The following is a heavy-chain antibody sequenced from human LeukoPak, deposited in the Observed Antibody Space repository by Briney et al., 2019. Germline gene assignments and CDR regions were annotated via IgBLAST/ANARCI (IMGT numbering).Heavy chain of an antibody. Sequence: GGSLRLSCAASGFTVSSNYMSWVRQAPGKGLEWVSVIYSGGSTYYADSVKGRFTISRDNSKNTLYLQMNSLRAEDTAVYYCAAASGYYQIYYYYYMDVWAKGTTVTVSS. CDR1: GFTVSSNY. CDR2: IYSGGST. J-gene: IGHJ6*03. CDR3: AAASGYYQIYYYYYMDV. V-gene: IGHV3-53*01. D-gene: IGHD3-22*01.